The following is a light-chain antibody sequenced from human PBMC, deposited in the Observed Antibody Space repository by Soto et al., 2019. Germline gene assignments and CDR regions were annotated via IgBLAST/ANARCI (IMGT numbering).Light chain of an antibody. V-gene: IGKV3-20*01. CDR3: QQYVSSPPSIT. CDR2: GAS. J-gene: IGKJ5*01. CDR1: QSVSSSY. Sequence: EIVLTLSPGTLSLSPGERATLSCRASQSVSSSYLAWYQQKPGQAPRLLIYGASSRATGLPDRFSGSGSGTDFTLTISRLETEDFAVYYCQQYVSSPPSITCGQGTRLEIK.